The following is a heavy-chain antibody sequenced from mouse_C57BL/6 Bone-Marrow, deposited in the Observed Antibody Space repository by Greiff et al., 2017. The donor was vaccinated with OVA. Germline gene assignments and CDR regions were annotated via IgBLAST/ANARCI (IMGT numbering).Heavy chain of an antibody. CDR1: GYTFTDYE. CDR3: TRGGLRRTPFAY. CDR2: IDPETGGT. V-gene: IGHV1-15*01. D-gene: IGHD2-4*01. J-gene: IGHJ3*01. Sequence: VQLQQSGAELVRPGASVTLSCKASGYTFTDYEMHWVKQTPVHGLEWIGAIDPETGGTAYNQKFKGKAILTADKSSSTAYMELRSLTSEDSAVYYCTRGGLRRTPFAYWGQGTLVTVSA.